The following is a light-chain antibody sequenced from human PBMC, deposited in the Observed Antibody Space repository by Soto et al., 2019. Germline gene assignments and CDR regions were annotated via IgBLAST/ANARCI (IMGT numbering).Light chain of an antibody. V-gene: IGKV1-39*01. CDR2: AAS. Sequence: DIQMTQSPSSLSASVGDRVTITCRASQSISNYLNWYQQKPGKAPKLLIYAASSSQSGVPSRFSGSGSGTDFTLTISSLQPEDFATYYCQQSYSTPPLIFGGGTKVEIK. J-gene: IGKJ4*01. CDR3: QQSYSTPPLI. CDR1: QSISNY.